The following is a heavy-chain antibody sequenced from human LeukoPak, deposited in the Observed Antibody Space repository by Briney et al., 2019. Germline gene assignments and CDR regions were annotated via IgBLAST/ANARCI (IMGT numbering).Heavy chain of an antibody. CDR1: GFTFSNYS. CDR3: ARDRPLHYFDY. J-gene: IGHJ4*02. CDR2: ISSSSSYI. V-gene: IGHV3-21*01. Sequence: GGSLRLSCAASGFTFSNYSMNWVRQAPGKGLEWVSSISSSSSYIYYGDSVKGRFTISRDNAKNSLYLQMNSLRAEDTAVYYCARDRPLHYFDYWGQGTLVTVSS.